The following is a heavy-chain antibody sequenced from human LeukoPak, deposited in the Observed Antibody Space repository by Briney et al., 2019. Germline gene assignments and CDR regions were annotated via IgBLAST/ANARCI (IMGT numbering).Heavy chain of an antibody. CDR3: AKTGIAVAGYYFDY. D-gene: IGHD6-19*01. CDR1: GFTFDDYA. J-gene: IGHJ4*02. V-gene: IGHV3-9*01. Sequence: SGGSLRLSCAASGFTFDDYAMPWVRQAPGKGLEWVSGISWNSGSIGYADSVKGRFTISRDDAKNSLYLQMNSLRAEDTALYYCAKTGIAVAGYYFDYWGQGTLVTVSS. CDR2: ISWNSGSI.